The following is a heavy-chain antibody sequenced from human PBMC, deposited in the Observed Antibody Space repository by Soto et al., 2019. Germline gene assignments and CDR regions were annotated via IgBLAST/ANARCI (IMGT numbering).Heavy chain of an antibody. CDR2: IWYDGSNK. D-gene: IGHD2-15*01. Sequence: QVRLVESGGGVVQPGRSLRLSCAASGFTFSSYGMHWVRQAPGKGLEWVAVIWYDGSNKYYADSVKGRFTISRDNSKNTLYLQMNSLRAEDTAVYYCARDPCSGGSCRTGFDYWGQGTLVTVSS. J-gene: IGHJ4*02. CDR1: GFTFSSYG. CDR3: ARDPCSGGSCRTGFDY. V-gene: IGHV3-33*01.